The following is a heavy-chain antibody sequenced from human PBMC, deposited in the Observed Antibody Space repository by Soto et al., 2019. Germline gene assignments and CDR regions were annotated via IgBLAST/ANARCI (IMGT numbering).Heavy chain of an antibody. CDR1: GFTVTSKY. D-gene: IGHD1-26*01. J-gene: IGHJ4*02. CDR3: ARDSLPGTRTLADH. Sequence: EVQLVKSGGGLVQPGESLRLSCAASGFTVTSKYMSWVRQSPGKGLEWVSIIYMRGSTFYADSVKGRFSISRDTSKNTLYLQMDPLTVQDTAMYYCARDSLPGTRTLADHWGQGTRVTVSS. CDR2: IYMRGST. V-gene: IGHV3-66*01.